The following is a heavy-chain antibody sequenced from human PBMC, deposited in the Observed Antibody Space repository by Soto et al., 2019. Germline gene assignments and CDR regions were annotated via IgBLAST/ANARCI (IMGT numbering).Heavy chain of an antibody. V-gene: IGHV3-23*01. CDR3: ATGREPIVGAPRGFDY. J-gene: IGHJ4*02. CDR1: GFTFSSYA. CDR2: ISGSGGST. D-gene: IGHD1-26*01. Sequence: GGSLRLSCAASGFTFSSYAMSWVRQAPGKGLEWVSAISGSGGSTYYADSVKGRFTISRDNSKNTLYLQMNSLRAEDTAVYYCATGREPIVGAPRGFDYWGQGTLVTVSS.